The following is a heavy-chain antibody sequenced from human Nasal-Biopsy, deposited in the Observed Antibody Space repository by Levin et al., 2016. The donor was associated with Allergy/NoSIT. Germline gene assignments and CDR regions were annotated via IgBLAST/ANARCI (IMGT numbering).Heavy chain of an antibody. CDR3: ARGVKWSPMFIVGPPRAPRYFDP. CDR1: GGSFSGQF. V-gene: IGHV4-34*01. J-gene: IGHJ5*02. CDR2: INQSGTA. D-gene: IGHD1-26*01. Sequence: SETLSLTCAVYGGSFSGQFWTWIRQPPGKGLEWIGEINQSGTATYNPSLKGRVTISVDTSKNQFSLKLTSVTAADTGVYYSARGVKWSPMFIVGPPRAPRYFDPWGQGTVVIVSS.